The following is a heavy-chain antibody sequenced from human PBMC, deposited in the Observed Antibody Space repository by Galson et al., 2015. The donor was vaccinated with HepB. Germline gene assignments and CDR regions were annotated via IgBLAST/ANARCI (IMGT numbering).Heavy chain of an antibody. V-gene: IGHV3-30-3*01. J-gene: IGHJ5*02. D-gene: IGHD6-13*01. CDR2: ISHDGSIK. Sequence: SLRLSCAASGLTFSSFAMYWVRQAPGKGLEWVAVISHDGSIKYYADSVKGRFTISRDNSKNTLYLQMNSLRGEDTTVHYCARDGSSWYRGNWFDPWGQGTLVTVSS. CDR3: ARDGSSWYRGNWFDP. CDR1: GLTFSSFA.